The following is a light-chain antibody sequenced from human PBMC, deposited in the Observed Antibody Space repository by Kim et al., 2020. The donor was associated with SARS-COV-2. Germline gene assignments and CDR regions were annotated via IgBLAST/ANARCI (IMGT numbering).Light chain of an antibody. V-gene: IGLV10-54*04. CDR1: IDNVGDQG. CDR2: RNN. J-gene: IGLJ3*02. CDR3: SAWDNRLSVWV. Sequence: QTATRTCTGNIDNVGDQGAAWLQQHRGHPPKLLTYRNNNRPSGISEKFSASRSGNTASLSITGLQPEDEADYYCSAWDNRLSVWVFGGGTQLTVL.